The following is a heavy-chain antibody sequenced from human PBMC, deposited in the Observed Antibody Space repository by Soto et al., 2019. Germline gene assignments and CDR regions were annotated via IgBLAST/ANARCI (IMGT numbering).Heavy chain of an antibody. CDR3: ARDNALYYFDY. CDR2: IYYSGST. CDR1: GGSVSSGSYY. V-gene: IGHV4-61*01. J-gene: IGHJ4*02. Sequence: QVQLQESGPGLVKPSETLSLTCTVSGGSVSSGSYYWSWIRQPPGKGLEWIGYIYYSGSTNYNPSLKSRVTRSVDTSKNQFSQKLSSVTAADTAVYYCARDNALYYFDYWGQGTLVTVSS.